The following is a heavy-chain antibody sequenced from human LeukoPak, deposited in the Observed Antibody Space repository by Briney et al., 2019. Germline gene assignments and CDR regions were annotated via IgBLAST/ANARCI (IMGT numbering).Heavy chain of an antibody. J-gene: IGHJ6*04. D-gene: IGHD6-13*01. CDR1: GASISGYY. CDR3: ARAAAAGPHYYYGMDV. V-gene: IGHV4-59*01. Sequence: PSETLSLTCSVSGASISGYYWSWVRQPPGKGPEWLGYIYYSGSTNYNPSLKSRVTISVDTSKDQFSLKLTSLTAADTAVYYCARAAAAGPHYYYGMDVWGKGTTVTVSS. CDR2: IYYSGST.